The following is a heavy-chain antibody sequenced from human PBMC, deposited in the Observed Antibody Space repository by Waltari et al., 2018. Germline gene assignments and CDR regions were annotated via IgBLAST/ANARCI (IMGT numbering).Heavy chain of an antibody. CDR1: GGSISSSSYY. D-gene: IGHD6-19*01. Sequence: QLQLQESGPGLVKPSETLSLTCTVSGGSISSSSYYWGWIRQPPGKGLEWIGSIYYSGTTYYNPSLKSRVTISVDTSNNQFSLKLSSVTAADTAVYYCARCSPAGWFDPWGQGTLVTVSS. CDR3: ARCSPAGWFDP. CDR2: IYYSGTT. J-gene: IGHJ5*02. V-gene: IGHV4-39*07.